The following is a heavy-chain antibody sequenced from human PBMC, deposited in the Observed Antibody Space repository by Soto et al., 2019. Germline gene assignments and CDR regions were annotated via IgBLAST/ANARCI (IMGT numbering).Heavy chain of an antibody. D-gene: IGHD3-16*01. CDR1: GGSFSGYY. CDR2: INHSGST. CDR3: ARAPNWGLFAY. V-gene: IGHV4-34*01. J-gene: IGHJ4*02. Sequence: PSETLSLTCAVYGGSFSGYYWSWIRQPPGKGLEWIGEINHSGSTNYNPSLKSRVTISVDTSKNQFSLKLSSVTAADTAVYYCARAPNWGLFAYWGQGTLVTVSS.